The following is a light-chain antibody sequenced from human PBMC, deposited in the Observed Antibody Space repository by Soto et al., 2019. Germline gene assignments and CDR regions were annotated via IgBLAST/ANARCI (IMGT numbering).Light chain of an antibody. CDR3: QQYNNWPLT. CDR1: QSVNSN. CDR2: GAS. Sequence: EIAMTQSPATLSVSPGERATLSCRASQSVNSNLAWYQQKPGQAPRLLIYGASTRATGIPGRFSGSGSGTEFTVTISSLKSEDFAVYYCQQYNNWPLTFGGGTKVEIK. J-gene: IGKJ4*01. V-gene: IGKV3-15*01.